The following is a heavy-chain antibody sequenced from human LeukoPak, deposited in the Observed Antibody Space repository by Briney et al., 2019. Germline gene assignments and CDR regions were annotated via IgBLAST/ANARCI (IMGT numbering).Heavy chain of an antibody. CDR3: AKGRGRGDDFWSGDPYYFDY. D-gene: IGHD3-3*01. J-gene: IGHJ4*02. V-gene: IGHV3-30*02. Sequence: GGSLRLSCAASGFTFSSYGMHWVRQAPGKGLEWVGFIRYDGSNKYYADSVKGRFTISRDNSKNTLYLQMNSLRAEDTAVYYCAKGRGRGDDFWSGDPYYFDYWGQGTLVTVSS. CDR2: IRYDGSNK. CDR1: GFTFSSYG.